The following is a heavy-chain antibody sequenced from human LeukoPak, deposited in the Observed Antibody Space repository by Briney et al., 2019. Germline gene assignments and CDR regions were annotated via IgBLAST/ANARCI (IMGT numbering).Heavy chain of an antibody. J-gene: IGHJ6*02. CDR2: IYANGDT. CDR1: GGSIDNFY. CDR3: ARETRIRGVSVRESHYFYYYGMDV. D-gene: IGHD3-10*01. Sequence: SETLSLTCTVSGGSIDNFYWTWIRQPAGRGLEWIGRIYANGDTNYNPSLRSRLTLSVATSRNQLSLRLTSVTAADTAVYYCARETRIRGVSVRESHYFYYYGMDVWGQGTTVIVSS. V-gene: IGHV4-4*07.